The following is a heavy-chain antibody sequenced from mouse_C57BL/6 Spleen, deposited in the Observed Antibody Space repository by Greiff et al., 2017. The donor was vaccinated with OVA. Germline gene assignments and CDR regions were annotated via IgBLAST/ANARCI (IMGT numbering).Heavy chain of an antibody. CDR2: IWGVGST. D-gene: IGHD2-1*01. CDR3: ASDGGNYGGWFAY. V-gene: IGHV2-6*01. Sequence: VKVVESGPGLVAPSQSLSITCTVSGFSLTSYGVDWVRQSPGKGLEWLGVIWGVGSTNYNSALKSRLSISKDNSKSQVFLKMNSLQTDDTAMYYCASDGGNYGGWFAYWGQGTLVTVSA. J-gene: IGHJ3*01. CDR1: GFSLTSYG.